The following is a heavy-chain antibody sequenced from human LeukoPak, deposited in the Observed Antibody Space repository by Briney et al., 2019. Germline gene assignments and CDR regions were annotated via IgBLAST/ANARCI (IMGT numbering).Heavy chain of an antibody. Sequence: GASVKVSCKASGYTFTSYYMHWVRQAPGQGLEWMGIINPSGGSTSHAQKFQGRVTMTRDTSTSTVYMELSSLRSEDTAVYYCARGDRAGHCSSTSCYTVYTYYYYYMDVWGKGTTVTVSS. CDR1: GYTFTSYY. D-gene: IGHD2-2*02. J-gene: IGHJ6*03. V-gene: IGHV1-46*01. CDR3: ARGDRAGHCSSTSCYTVYTYYYYYMDV. CDR2: INPSGGST.